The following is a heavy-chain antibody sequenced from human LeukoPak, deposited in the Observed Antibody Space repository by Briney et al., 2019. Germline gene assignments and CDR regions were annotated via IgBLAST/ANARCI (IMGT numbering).Heavy chain of an antibody. J-gene: IGHJ4*02. CDR1: GFTFGDYY. CDR2: ITSSGSSK. V-gene: IGHV3-11*04. D-gene: IGHD3-22*01. Sequence: GGSLRLSCAASGFTFGDYYMSWIRQAPGKGLEWVSYITSSGSSKYYADSVKGRFTISRDNAKKSVYLQMNSLRAEDTGIYYCASRDYYESSGYGYWGQGTLVTVSS. CDR3: ASRDYYESSGYGY.